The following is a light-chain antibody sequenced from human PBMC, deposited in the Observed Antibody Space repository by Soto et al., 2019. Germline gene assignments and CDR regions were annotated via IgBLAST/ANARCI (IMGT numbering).Light chain of an antibody. CDR2: DDS. J-gene: IGLJ3*02. CDR3: QAWDSSSDHHWV. V-gene: IGLV3-21*02. CDR1: NIGSKS. Sequence: SYELTQPPSVSVTPGQTARFTCGGNNIGSKSVHWYQQKPGQAPVLVVYDDSDRPSGIPERFSGSNSGNTATLTISRVEAGDEADFYCQAWDSSSDHHWVFGGGTKLTVL.